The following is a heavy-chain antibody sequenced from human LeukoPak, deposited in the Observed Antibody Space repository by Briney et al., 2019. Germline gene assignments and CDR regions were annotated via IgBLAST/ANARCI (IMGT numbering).Heavy chain of an antibody. CDR2: IYHSGRT. CDR1: GGSISSGGYS. Sequence: PSQTLSLTCAVSGGSISSGGYSWSWIRQPPGKGLEWIGYIYHSGRTYYNPSLKSRVTISIDRSKNQFSLRLSSVTAADPAVYYGARGGGEEFGEYDVFDYWGQGTLVTVSS. D-gene: IGHD3-10*01. V-gene: IGHV4-30-2*01. J-gene: IGHJ4*02. CDR3: ARGGGEEFGEYDVFDY.